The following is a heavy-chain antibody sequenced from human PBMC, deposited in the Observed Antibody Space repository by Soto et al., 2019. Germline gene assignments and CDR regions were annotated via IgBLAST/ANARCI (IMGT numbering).Heavy chain of an antibody. V-gene: IGHV1-69*02. Sequence: QVQLVQSGAEVKKPGSSVKVSCKASGGTFSSYTISWVRQAPGQGLERMGRIIPILGIANYAQKFQGRVTITADKSTSTAYMELSRLRTEDTAVYYCARGREGVYDMGVWGKGTTVTVSS. CDR2: IIPILGIA. CDR3: ARGREGVYDMGV. D-gene: IGHD1-26*01. CDR1: GGTFSSYT. J-gene: IGHJ6*04.